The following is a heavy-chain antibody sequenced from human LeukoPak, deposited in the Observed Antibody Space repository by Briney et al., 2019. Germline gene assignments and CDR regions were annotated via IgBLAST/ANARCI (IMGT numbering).Heavy chain of an antibody. Sequence: PSETLSLTCTVSGGSISSYYWSWIRQPAGKGLEWIGRIYTSGSTNYNPSLKSRVTMSVDTSKSQFSLKLSSVTAADTAVYYCAREKYYDFWSGYPTLFDYWGQGTLVTVSS. D-gene: IGHD3-3*01. J-gene: IGHJ4*02. CDR1: GGSISSYY. CDR3: AREKYYDFWSGYPTLFDY. V-gene: IGHV4-4*07. CDR2: IYTSGST.